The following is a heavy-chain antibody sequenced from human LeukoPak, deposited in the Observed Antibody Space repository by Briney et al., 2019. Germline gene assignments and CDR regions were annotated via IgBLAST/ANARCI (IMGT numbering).Heavy chain of an antibody. J-gene: IGHJ4*02. Sequence: ASVKVSCKVSGYTLTELSMHWVRQAPGKGLEWMGGFDPEDGETFYAQKFQGRVTMTEDTSTDTAYMELSSLRSEDTAVYYCATEGTMVRGVIRVFDYWGQGTLVTVSS. CDR2: FDPEDGET. V-gene: IGHV1-24*01. CDR1: GYTLTELS. CDR3: ATEGTMVRGVIRVFDY. D-gene: IGHD3-10*01.